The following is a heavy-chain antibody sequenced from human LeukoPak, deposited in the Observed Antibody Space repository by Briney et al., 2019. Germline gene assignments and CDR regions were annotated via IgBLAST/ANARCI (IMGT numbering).Heavy chain of an antibody. CDR1: GGSISSGGYS. Sequence: PSETLSLTCAVSGGSISSGGYSWSWIRQPPGKGLEWIGYIYYSGSTNYNPSLKSRVTISVDTSKNQFSLKLSSVTAADTAVYYCARQTGSGLFSLPGGQGTLVTVSS. CDR3: ARQTGSGLFSLP. D-gene: IGHD3-10*01. CDR2: IYYSGST. J-gene: IGHJ4*02. V-gene: IGHV4-61*08.